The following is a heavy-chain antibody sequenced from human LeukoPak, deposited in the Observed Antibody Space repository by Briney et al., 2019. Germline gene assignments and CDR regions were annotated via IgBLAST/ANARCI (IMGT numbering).Heavy chain of an antibody. J-gene: IGHJ6*03. Sequence: PGGSLRLSCAASGFTFSSYWMSWVRQAPGKGLEWVANIKQDGSEKYYVDSVKGRFTISRDNAKNSLYLQMNSLRAEDTAVYYCAREKWLDAPVHYMDVWGKGTTVTVSS. CDR2: IKQDGSEK. D-gene: IGHD6-19*01. V-gene: IGHV3-7*01. CDR3: AREKWLDAPVHYMDV. CDR1: GFTFSSYW.